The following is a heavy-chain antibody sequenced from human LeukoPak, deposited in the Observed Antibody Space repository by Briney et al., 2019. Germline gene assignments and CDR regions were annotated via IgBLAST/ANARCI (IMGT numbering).Heavy chain of an antibody. Sequence: SETLSLTCTVSGGSISSYYWSWIRQPPGKGLEWIGYIYYSGSTNYNPSLKSRVTISADTSKNQFSLKLSSVTAADTAVYYCARDPEGSRDWFDPWGQGTLVTVSS. CDR3: ARDPEGSRDWFDP. CDR1: GGSISSYY. V-gene: IGHV4-59*01. CDR2: IYYSGST. J-gene: IGHJ5*02.